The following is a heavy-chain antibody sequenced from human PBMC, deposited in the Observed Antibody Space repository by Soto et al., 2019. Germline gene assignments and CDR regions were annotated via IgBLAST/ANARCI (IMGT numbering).Heavy chain of an antibody. CDR3: ARVAVAARGIDF. CDR2: IIGDGSGA. CDR1: GFTFNTAW. V-gene: IGHV3-74*01. J-gene: IGHJ4*02. D-gene: IGHD6-19*01. Sequence: PGGSLGLSCFSSGFTFNTAWMHWVRQAPGKGLVWLSRIIGDGSGADYADSVKGRLTISRDNAKNTAYLQMDSLGVEDTAVYYCARVAVAARGIDFWGQGTLVTVSS.